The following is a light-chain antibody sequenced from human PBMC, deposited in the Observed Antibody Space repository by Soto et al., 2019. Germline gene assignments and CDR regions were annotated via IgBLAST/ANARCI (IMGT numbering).Light chain of an antibody. V-gene: IGKV3-15*01. J-gene: IGKJ1*01. CDR3: QQYYSYPRT. CDR2: GAS. CDR1: QSASTN. Sequence: VMTQSPAILSVSPGERATLSCRASQSASTNVAWYQQIPGQTPRLLIYGASTRATGIPVGFSGSGSGTEFTLTISCLQSEDFATYYCQQYYSYPRTFGQGTKVDIK.